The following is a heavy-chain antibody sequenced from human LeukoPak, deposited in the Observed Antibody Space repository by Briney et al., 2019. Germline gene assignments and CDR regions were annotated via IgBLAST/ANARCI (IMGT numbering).Heavy chain of an antibody. CDR1: GFSLSNDW. V-gene: IGHV3-7*01. J-gene: IGHJ4*02. Sequence: PGGSLRLSCAASGFSLSNDWMCWVRQAPGKGLEWVANINQDESKKYYVDSVKGRFTISRDNAKNSLYLQMSSLRAEDTAVCYCARDHAYRTDYWGQGTLVTVSS. CDR2: INQDESKK. D-gene: IGHD2-2*01. CDR3: ARDHAYRTDY.